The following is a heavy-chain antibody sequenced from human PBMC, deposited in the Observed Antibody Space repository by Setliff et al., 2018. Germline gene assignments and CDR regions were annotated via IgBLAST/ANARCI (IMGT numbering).Heavy chain of an antibody. V-gene: IGHV3-64D*09. CDR3: AKDPHPAYCGGDCSFT. CDR1: GFTFNTYT. D-gene: IGHD2-21*02. CDR2: IGPNGGST. Sequence: GGSLRLSCSASGFTFNTYTMHWVRQAPGKGLEYVSSIGPNGGSTYYANSVKGRFTISRDSSKNTLYLQMSSLRAEDTAMYYCAKDPHPAYCGGDCSFTWGQGTLVTVSS. J-gene: IGHJ4*02.